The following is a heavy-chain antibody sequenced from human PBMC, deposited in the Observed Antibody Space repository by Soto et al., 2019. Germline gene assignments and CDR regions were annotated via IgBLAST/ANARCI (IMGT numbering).Heavy chain of an antibody. Sequence: QVQLVQSGAEVKKPGASVKVSCKASGYTFTSYDINWVPQATGQGLERMGWMNPNRGNTGYAEKLQGRVTMTRNTSISTAYMELSSLRSEDTAVYYCAREKTSYGMDVWGQGTTVTVSS. V-gene: IGHV1-8*01. CDR3: AREKTSYGMDV. CDR2: MNPNRGNT. J-gene: IGHJ6*02. CDR1: GYTFTSYD.